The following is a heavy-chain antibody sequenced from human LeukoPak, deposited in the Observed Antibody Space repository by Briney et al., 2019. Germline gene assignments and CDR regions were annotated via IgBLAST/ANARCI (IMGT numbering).Heavy chain of an antibody. Sequence: PSETLSLTCTVSGGSISSYYWSWIRQPPGKGLEWIGYIYYSGSSNYNPSLKSRVTISVDTSKNHFSLKLKSVTASDTAVYYCVKGSGGFDIWGQGTMVTVSS. J-gene: IGHJ3*02. CDR1: GGSISSYY. CDR3: VKGSGGFDI. CDR2: IYYSGSS. V-gene: IGHV4-59*01. D-gene: IGHD6-25*01.